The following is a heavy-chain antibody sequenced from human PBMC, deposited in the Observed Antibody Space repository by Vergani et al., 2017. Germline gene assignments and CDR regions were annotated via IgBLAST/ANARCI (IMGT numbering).Heavy chain of an antibody. Sequence: VQLVQSGAEVKKPGSSVKVSCKASGGTFSSYAINWVRQAPGKGLEWVSGISGRGGSTYYAGSVKGRFTISRDSSKNTLYLQMNSLSAGDTAVYYCAKAKPRNGVYDYLYSNHTMDVGGQGTTVPVSS. J-gene: IGHJ6*02. CDR2: ISGRGGST. CDR3: AKAKPRNGVYDYLYSNHTMDV. CDR1: GGTFSSYA. D-gene: IGHD5/OR15-5a*01. V-gene: IGHV3-23*04.